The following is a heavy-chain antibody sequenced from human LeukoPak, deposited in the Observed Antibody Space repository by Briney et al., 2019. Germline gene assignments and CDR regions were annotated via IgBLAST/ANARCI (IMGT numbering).Heavy chain of an antibody. Sequence: SQTLSLTCAVSGGSISSGSYYWSWIRQHPGKGLEWIGYILHSGSTYYNPSLKSRITISVDTSKNQFSLNLTSVTAADTAVYYCARGSTYADYVFYYWGQGTLVTVSS. CDR3: ARGSTYADYVFYY. CDR2: ILHSGST. D-gene: IGHD4-17*01. V-gene: IGHV4-31*11. CDR1: GGSISSGSYY. J-gene: IGHJ4*02.